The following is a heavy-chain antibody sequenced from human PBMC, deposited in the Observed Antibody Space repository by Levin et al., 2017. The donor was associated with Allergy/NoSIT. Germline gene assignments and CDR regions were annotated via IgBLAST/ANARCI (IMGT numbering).Heavy chain of an antibody. CDR2: ISSSSSTI. CDR1: GFTFSSYS. D-gene: IGHD3-3*01. Sequence: GESLKISCAASGFTFSSYSMNWVRQAPGKGLEWVSYISSSSSTIYYADSVKGRFTISRDNAKNSLYLQMNSLRAEDTAVYYCARDPVYYDFWSGPNPCGMDVWGQGTTVTVSS. V-gene: IGHV3-48*01. CDR3: ARDPVYYDFWSGPNPCGMDV. J-gene: IGHJ6*02.